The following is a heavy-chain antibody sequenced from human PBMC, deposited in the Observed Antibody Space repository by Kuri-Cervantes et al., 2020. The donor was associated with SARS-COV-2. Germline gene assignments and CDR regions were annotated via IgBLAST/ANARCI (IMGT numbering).Heavy chain of an antibody. CDR3: ARGFSGYSYGDAFDI. V-gene: IGHV3-48*01. Sequence: GESLKISCAASGFTFSSYSMNWVRQAPGKGLEWVSYISSSSNTIYYADSVKGRSTISRDNAENSLYLQMNSLRAEDTAVYYCARGFSGYSYGDAFDIWGQGTMVTVSS. D-gene: IGHD5-18*01. CDR1: GFTFSSYS. J-gene: IGHJ3*02. CDR2: ISSSSNTI.